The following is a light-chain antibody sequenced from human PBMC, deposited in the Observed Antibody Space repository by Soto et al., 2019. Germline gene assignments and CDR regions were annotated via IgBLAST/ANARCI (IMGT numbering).Light chain of an antibody. V-gene: IGKV1-39*01. CDR2: GAS. J-gene: IGKJ5*01. CDR3: QQSYNTPIT. CDR1: QSISRF. Sequence: DIQMTQSPSSLSASVGDRVTITCRASQSISRFLYWFQQKPGKAPKLLIYGASSLQSGVPSRFSGSGSGTDFTLTISGLQPEDSATYYCQQSYNTPITFGQGTRLEIK.